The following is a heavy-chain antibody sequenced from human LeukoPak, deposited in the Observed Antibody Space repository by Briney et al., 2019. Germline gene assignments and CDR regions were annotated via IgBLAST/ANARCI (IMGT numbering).Heavy chain of an antibody. V-gene: IGHV3-23*01. Sequence: QTGGSLRLSCAASGFTFSSYAMSWVRQAPGKGLEWVSAISGSGGSTYYADSVKGRFTISRDNSKNTLYLQMNSLRDEDTAVYYCAKNFWNYYDSSGYYLDVWGQGTTVTVSS. D-gene: IGHD3-22*01. CDR1: GFTFSSYA. CDR3: AKNFWNYYDSSGYYLDV. J-gene: IGHJ6*02. CDR2: ISGSGGST.